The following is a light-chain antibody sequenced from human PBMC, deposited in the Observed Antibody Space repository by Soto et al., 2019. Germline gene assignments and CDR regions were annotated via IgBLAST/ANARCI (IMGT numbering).Light chain of an antibody. Sequence: EILVTQSPGTLSLSPGERATLSCRASQSINNNYLAWYQQKRGQALRLLIYGASSLATGIPDRFSGSGSGTDFTLTISRLEPEYFAVYYYQQDGGSPPTFGQGTKVEIK. CDR3: QQDGGSPPT. J-gene: IGKJ1*01. CDR2: GAS. V-gene: IGKV3-20*01. CDR1: QSINNNY.